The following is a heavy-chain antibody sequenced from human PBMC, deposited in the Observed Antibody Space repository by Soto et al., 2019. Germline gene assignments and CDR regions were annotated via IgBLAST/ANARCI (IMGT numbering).Heavy chain of an antibody. D-gene: IGHD5-12*01. V-gene: IGHV3-23*01. CDR2: ISGSGGST. J-gene: IGHJ5*02. CDR1: GFTFSSYA. CDR3: EPEGGRVATIT. Sequence: EVQLLESGGGWLQPGGSLSLSCVASGFTFSSYAMSWVRQAPGKGMEWVSAISGSGGSTYYADSVKGRFTISRDNSKNTLYLQMISMRAEDTAVYYCEPEGGRVATITWCQGTLDTVS.